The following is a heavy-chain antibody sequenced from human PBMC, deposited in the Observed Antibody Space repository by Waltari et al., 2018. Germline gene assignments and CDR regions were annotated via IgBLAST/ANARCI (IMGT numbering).Heavy chain of an antibody. D-gene: IGHD1-1*01. J-gene: IGHJ4*02. Sequence: QVQLVESGGGLVEPGGSLRLSCAGSGFSFNDHYMSWVRQAPGKGLGWVSFMSPSRTYTNSADSVKGRFTISRDNARNSLFLQMNSLRPEDTAVYYCARGRDEYNPQPFDYWGQGTLVTVSS. CDR2: MSPSRTYT. CDR3: ARGRDEYNPQPFDY. V-gene: IGHV3-11*06. CDR1: GFSFNDHY.